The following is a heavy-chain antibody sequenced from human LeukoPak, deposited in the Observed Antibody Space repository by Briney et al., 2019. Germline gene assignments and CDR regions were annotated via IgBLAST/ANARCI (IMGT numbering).Heavy chain of an antibody. CDR1: GYTTNTFG. Sequence: ASVKVSCKASGYTTNTFGITWVRQAPGQGLEWIGWISPYNAYTKYADRLQGRVTLTTDTSTTTSYMELRSLRSDDTALYFCANVAKGRYFYHYMDVWGKGTTVIVS. J-gene: IGHJ6*03. CDR3: ANVAKGRYFYHYMDV. CDR2: ISPYNAYT. V-gene: IGHV1-18*01. D-gene: IGHD2-15*01.